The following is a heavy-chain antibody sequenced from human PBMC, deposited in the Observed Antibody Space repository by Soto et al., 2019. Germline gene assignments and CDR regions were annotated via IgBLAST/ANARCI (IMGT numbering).Heavy chain of an antibody. CDR1: GFTFSDYY. D-gene: IGHD4-17*01. J-gene: IGHJ5*02. V-gene: IGHV3-11*01. Sequence: GGSLRLSCAASGFTFSDYYMSWIRQAPGKGLEWVSYISSSGSTIYYADSVKGRFTISRDNAKNSLYLQMNSLRAEDTAVYYCARDRTRYGDYVENWFDPWGQGTLVTVSS. CDR2: ISSSGSTI. CDR3: ARDRTRYGDYVENWFDP.